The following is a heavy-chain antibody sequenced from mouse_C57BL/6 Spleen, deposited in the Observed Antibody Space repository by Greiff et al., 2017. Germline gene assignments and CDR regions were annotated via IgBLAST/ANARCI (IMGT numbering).Heavy chain of an antibody. J-gene: IGHJ2*01. CDR3: ERSPYYYGSSYDFDY. CDR2: IRNKANGYTT. CDR1: GFTFTDYY. D-gene: IGHD1-1*01. Sequence: EVMLVESGGGLVQPGGSLSLSCAASGFTFTDYYMSWVRQPPGKALEWLGFIRNKANGYTTEYSASVKGRFTISRDNSQSILYLQMNSLRAEDSATYYCERSPYYYGSSYDFDYWGQGTTLTVSS. V-gene: IGHV7-3*01.